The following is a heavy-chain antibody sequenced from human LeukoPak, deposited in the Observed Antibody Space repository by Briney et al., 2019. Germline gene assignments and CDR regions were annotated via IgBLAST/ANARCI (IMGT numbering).Heavy chain of an antibody. CDR3: ARGYYYGSGSNWFDP. CDR1: GYTFTSYG. J-gene: IGHJ5*02. D-gene: IGHD3-10*01. Sequence: ASVKVSCKASGYTFTSYGISWVRQAPGQGLEWMGWISAYNGNTNYAQKLQGRVTMTTDTSTSTAYMELRSPRSDDTAVYYCARGYYYGSGSNWFDPWGQGTLVTVSS. CDR2: ISAYNGNT. V-gene: IGHV1-18*01.